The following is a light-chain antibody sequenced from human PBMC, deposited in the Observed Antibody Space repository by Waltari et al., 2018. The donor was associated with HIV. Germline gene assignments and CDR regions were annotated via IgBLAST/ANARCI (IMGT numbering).Light chain of an antibody. J-gene: IGLJ3*02. CDR1: SSNIGSNY. V-gene: IGLV1-47*01. CDR3: AAWDDSLSGFWV. Sequence: QSVLTQPPSASGTPGQRVTISCSGSSSNIGSNYVYWYQQLPGTAPKLLIYRNNQRPSGVPARSSGSKSVTSASLAISGLRSEDEADYYCAAWDDSLSGFWVFGGGTKLTVL. CDR2: RNN.